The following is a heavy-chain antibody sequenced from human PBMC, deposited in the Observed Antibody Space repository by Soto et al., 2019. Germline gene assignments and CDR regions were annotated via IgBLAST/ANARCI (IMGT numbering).Heavy chain of an antibody. D-gene: IGHD6-19*01. CDR2: ISSDGSDT. V-gene: IGHV3-74*03. CDR3: ARDQSVAGPTTLTDP. CDR1: GFTFSSSW. Sequence: PGGSLRLSCAASGFTFSSSWMHWVRHTPGKGLVWLSRISSDGSDTTYADSVKGRFTISRDNAKNTLYLQMNSLRVEDTAVYYCARDQSVAGPTTLTDPWGQGTLVTVSS. J-gene: IGHJ5*02.